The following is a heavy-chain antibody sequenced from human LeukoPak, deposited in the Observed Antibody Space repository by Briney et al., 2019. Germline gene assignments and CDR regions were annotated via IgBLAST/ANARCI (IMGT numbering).Heavy chain of an antibody. CDR1: GFTFSSYA. Sequence: GGSLRLSCAASGFTFSSYAMSWVRQAPGRGLEGVAVISYDGSHKYYADSVKGRFTISRDNSKNTLYLQMNSLRAEDTAVYYCAKGVDTAMAPAWDFWGQGTLVTVSS. CDR2: ISYDGSHK. CDR3: AKGVDTAMAPAWDF. J-gene: IGHJ4*02. V-gene: IGHV3-30*04. D-gene: IGHD5-18*01.